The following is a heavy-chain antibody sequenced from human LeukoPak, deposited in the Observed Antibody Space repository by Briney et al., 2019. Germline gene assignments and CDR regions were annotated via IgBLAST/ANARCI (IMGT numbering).Heavy chain of an antibody. CDR1: GFTFSSYW. V-gene: IGHV3-7*01. CDR3: ARTLMITFGGVPDY. D-gene: IGHD3-16*01. Sequence: GGSLRLSCAASGFTFSSYWMSWVRQAPGKGLEWVANIKQDGSEKYYVDSVKGRFTISRDNAKNSLHLQMNSLRAEDTAVYYCARTLMITFGGVPDYWGQGTLVTVSS. CDR2: IKQDGSEK. J-gene: IGHJ4*02.